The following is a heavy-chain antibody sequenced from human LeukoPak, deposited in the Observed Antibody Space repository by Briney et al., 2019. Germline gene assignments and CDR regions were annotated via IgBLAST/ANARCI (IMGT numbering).Heavy chain of an antibody. J-gene: IGHJ5*02. CDR1: RGSINSGDYY. CDR3: ARDNPGFGEFDP. D-gene: IGHD3-10*01. V-gene: IGHV4-30-4*01. Sequence: PSETLSLTSTVSRGSINSGDYYWSWIRQPPGKGLEWIGYIYYSGSTYYNPSLKSRVTISVDTSKNQFSLKLRSVTAADTAVYYCARDNPGFGEFDPWGQGTLVTVSS. CDR2: IYYSGST.